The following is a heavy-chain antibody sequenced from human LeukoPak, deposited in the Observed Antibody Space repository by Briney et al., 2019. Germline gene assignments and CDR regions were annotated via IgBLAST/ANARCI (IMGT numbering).Heavy chain of an antibody. D-gene: IGHD3/OR15-3a*01. CDR2: IYPDDSDT. Sequence: GESLKISCKGSGYSFTSYWIALVRQMPGKGLEWMGIIYPDDSDTRYSPSFQGQVTISADKSISTAYLHWSSLKASDTAMYYCARTGYYHMEYYFDYWGQGTLVTVSS. J-gene: IGHJ4*02. V-gene: IGHV5-51*01. CDR1: GYSFTSYW. CDR3: ARTGYYHMEYYFDY.